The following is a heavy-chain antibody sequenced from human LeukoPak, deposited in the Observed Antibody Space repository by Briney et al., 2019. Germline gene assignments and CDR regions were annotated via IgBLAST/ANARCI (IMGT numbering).Heavy chain of an antibody. CDR1: XFTFSSYW. CDR3: ARGRYSIDY. D-gene: IGHD1-26*01. V-gene: IGHV3-7*03. CDR2: IKQDGSEK. J-gene: IGHJ4*02. Sequence: AXXFTFSSYWMSWVRQXPGKGLEWVSNIKQDGSEKYYLDSVKGRFTISRDNAKNSLYLQMNSLRAEDTAVYYCARGRYSIDYWGQGTLVTVSS.